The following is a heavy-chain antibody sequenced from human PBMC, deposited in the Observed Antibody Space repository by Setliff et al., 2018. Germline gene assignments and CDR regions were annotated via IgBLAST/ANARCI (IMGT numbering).Heavy chain of an antibody. D-gene: IGHD3-22*01. J-gene: IGHJ6*03. Sequence: SVKVSCKASGATFSSHGFSWVRQAPGQGLEWMGGTIPMFGTTEYAQKFQGRLTIITDESTNTAFMQLSSLRSDDTAVYYCVREGVDSRSSTDYRYYMDVWG. CDR2: TIPMFGTT. CDR3: VREGVDSRSSTDYRYYMDV. CDR1: GATFSSHG. V-gene: IGHV1-69*05.